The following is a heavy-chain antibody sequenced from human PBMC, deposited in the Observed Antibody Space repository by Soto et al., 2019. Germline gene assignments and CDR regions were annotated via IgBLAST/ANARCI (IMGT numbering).Heavy chain of an antibody. J-gene: IGHJ6*02. CDR2: IWYDGSNK. CDR1: GFTFSGHA. CDR3: ARDGHGLAPYALDV. Sequence: QVQLVESGGGVAQPGRSLRLSCTVSGFTFSGHAMHWVRQAPGKGLEWVTQIWYDGSNKYYAESVKGRFTITRDNSKNTLYLQMNSLRVEDTAVYYCARDGHGLAPYALDVWGQGTSVTVSS. V-gene: IGHV3-33*01. D-gene: IGHD6-19*01.